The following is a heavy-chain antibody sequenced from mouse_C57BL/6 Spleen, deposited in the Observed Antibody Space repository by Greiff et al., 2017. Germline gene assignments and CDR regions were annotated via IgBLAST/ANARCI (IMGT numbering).Heavy chain of an antibody. V-gene: IGHV1-50*01. CDR1: GYTFTSYW. Sequence: QVQLQQPGAELVKPGASVKLSCKASGYTFTSYWMQWVKQRPGQGLEWIGEIDPSDSYTNYNQKFKGKATLTVDTSSSTAYMQLSSLTSEDSAVYYCARSLQLRLRFSFAYWGQGTLVTVSA. CDR2: IDPSDSYT. J-gene: IGHJ3*01. D-gene: IGHD3-2*02. CDR3: ARSLQLRLRFSFAY.